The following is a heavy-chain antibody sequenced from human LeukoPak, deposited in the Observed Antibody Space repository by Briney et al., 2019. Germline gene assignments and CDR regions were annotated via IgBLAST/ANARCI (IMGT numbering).Heavy chain of an antibody. CDR2: ISSSSSYI. D-gene: IGHD1-14*01. CDR3: ARAHPRYYYDF. Sequence: GGSLRLSCAASGFTFSSYSMNWVRQAPGKGLEWVSSISSSSSYIYYADSVKGRFTISRDNAKNSLYLQMNSLRAEDTGVYYCARAHPRYYYDFWGQGTLVTVSS. J-gene: IGHJ4*02. CDR1: GFTFSSYS. V-gene: IGHV3-21*01.